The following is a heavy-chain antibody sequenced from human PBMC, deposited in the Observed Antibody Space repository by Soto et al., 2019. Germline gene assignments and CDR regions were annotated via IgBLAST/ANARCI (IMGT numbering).Heavy chain of an antibody. CDR3: ARDLARGLRFLEWLPNWFDP. CDR1: GDSVSSNSAA. V-gene: IGHV6-1*01. J-gene: IGHJ5*02. CDR2: TYCRSKWYN. Sequence: SQTLSLTCAISGDSVSSNSAAWNLIRQSPSRGLEWLGRTYCRSKWYNDYAVSVKSRITINPDTSKNQFSLQLNSVTPEDTAVYYCARDLARGLRFLEWLPNWFDPWGQGTLVTVSS. D-gene: IGHD3-3*01.